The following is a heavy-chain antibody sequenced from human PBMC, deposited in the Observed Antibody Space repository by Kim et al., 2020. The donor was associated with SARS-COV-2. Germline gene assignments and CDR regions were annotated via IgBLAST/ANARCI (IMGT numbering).Heavy chain of an antibody. V-gene: IGHV6-1*01. D-gene: IGHD3-22*01. Sequence: VKSRITIYPDTSKNQFSLQLNSVTPEDTAVYYCAREDYYDSSGPEGIDYWGQGTLVTVSS. CDR3: AREDYYDSSGPEGIDY. J-gene: IGHJ4*02.